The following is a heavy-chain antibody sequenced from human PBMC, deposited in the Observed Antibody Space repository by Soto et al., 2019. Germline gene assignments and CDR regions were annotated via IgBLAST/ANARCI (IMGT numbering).Heavy chain of an antibody. CDR2: ISSSSSTI. D-gene: IGHD2-8*01. Sequence: PGGSLRLSCAASGFTCSSYSMNWVRQAPGKGLEWVSYISSSSSTIYYADSVKGRFTISRDNAKNSLYLQMNSLRDEDTAVYYCARDPRAYCTNGVCYTDDAFDIGVQGTMVTVSS. V-gene: IGHV3-48*02. CDR1: GFTCSSYS. CDR3: ARDPRAYCTNGVCYTDDAFDI. J-gene: IGHJ3*02.